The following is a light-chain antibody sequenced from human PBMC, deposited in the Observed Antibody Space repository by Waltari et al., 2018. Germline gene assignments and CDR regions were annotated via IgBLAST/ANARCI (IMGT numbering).Light chain of an antibody. V-gene: IGKV3-20*01. CDR2: GAS. Sequence: SVTPSCRASQSVSRSLAWYQQKPGQAPKLLIYGASTRATGIPDRFTGSGSGTDFSLTISSLEPEDFAIYFCQHYVRLPATFGQGTKVEIK. J-gene: IGKJ1*01. CDR3: QHYVRLPAT. CDR1: QSVSRS.